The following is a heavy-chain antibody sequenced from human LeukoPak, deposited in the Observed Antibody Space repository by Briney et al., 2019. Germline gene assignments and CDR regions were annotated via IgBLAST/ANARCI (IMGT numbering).Heavy chain of an antibody. CDR2: ISSGGSKV. D-gene: IGHD5-12*01. V-gene: IGHV3-48*02. Sequence: GGSLRLSCAASGFTFSDYSMDWVRQSPGKGLEWVSYISSGGSKVYYSDSVKGRFTISGDNAKNSLSLQMNSLRDEDTAVYYCARGGYSAYLFDYWGQGTLVTVSS. J-gene: IGHJ4*02. CDR1: GFTFSDYS. CDR3: ARGGYSAYLFDY.